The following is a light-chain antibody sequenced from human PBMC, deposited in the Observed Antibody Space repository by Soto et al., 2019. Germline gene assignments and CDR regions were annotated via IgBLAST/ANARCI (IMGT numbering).Light chain of an antibody. Sequence: DIQMTQSPSTLSPSVGDRVTFTCRASQSISSWWDWNQQKPGKAPKLLIYKASSLESGVPSRFSGSGSGTEFTLTISSLQPDDFATYYCQQYNSYPTFGGGTKVEIK. CDR2: KAS. V-gene: IGKV1-5*03. J-gene: IGKJ4*01. CDR1: QSISSW. CDR3: QQYNSYPT.